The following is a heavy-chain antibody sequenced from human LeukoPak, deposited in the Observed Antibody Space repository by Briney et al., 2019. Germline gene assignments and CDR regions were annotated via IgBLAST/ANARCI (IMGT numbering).Heavy chain of an antibody. D-gene: IGHD3-9*01. Sequence: AGGCLRLSCAASGFIFSNYAMSWVRQAPGKGLEWVSAIVGRGSSTYYADSVKGRFTISRDNSKNTLYLQLNRLRAEDTAVYYCAKWGDYDILTGYYDSDYWGQGTLVTVSS. V-gene: IGHV3-23*01. CDR1: GFIFSNYA. CDR3: AKWGDYDILTGYYDSDY. CDR2: IVGRGSST. J-gene: IGHJ4*02.